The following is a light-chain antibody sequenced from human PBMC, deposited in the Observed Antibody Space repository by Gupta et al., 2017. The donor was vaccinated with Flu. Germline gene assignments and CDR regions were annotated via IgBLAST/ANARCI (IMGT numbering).Light chain of an antibody. Sequence: RVTISCSGSSSNIGSNYVYWYQQLPGTAPKLLIYRNNQRPSGVPDRFSGSKSGTSVSLAISGLRSEDEADYYCAAWDDSLSGWVFGGGTKLTVL. CDR2: RNN. CDR3: AAWDDSLSGWV. V-gene: IGLV1-47*01. J-gene: IGLJ3*02. CDR1: SSNIGSNY.